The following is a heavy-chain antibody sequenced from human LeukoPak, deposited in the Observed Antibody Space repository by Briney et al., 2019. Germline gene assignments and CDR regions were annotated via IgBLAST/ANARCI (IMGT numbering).Heavy chain of an antibody. CDR1: GVIFSNYW. V-gene: IGHV3-74*01. CDR3: ARGGGYSYGSFDY. J-gene: IGHJ4*02. Sequence: GGSLRLSCAASGVIFSNYWMHWVRQAPGKGLVWVSRINRDGSSTSYADSVKGRFTISRDNAKNTLYLQMNSLRAKDTAVYYCARGGGYSYGSFDYWGQGTLVTVSS. CDR2: INRDGSST. D-gene: IGHD5-18*01.